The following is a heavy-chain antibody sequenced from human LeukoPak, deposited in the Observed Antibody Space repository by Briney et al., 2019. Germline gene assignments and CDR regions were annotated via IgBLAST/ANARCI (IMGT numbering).Heavy chain of an antibody. V-gene: IGHV3-7*01. CDR2: IKQDGSGE. CDR1: GFTFSSYW. J-gene: IGHJ4*02. Sequence: GGSLRLSCAASGFTFSSYWMSWVRQAPGKGLEWVAKIKQDGSGEYYLDSVKGRFTISRDNAKNSLYLQMNSLRAEDTAVYFCTTGYSSGWYNEGNYWGQGTLVTVSS. CDR3: TTGYSSGWYNEGNY. D-gene: IGHD6-19*01.